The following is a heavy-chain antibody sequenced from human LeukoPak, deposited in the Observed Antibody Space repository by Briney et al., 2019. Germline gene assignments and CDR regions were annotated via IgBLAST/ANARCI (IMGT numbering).Heavy chain of an antibody. CDR3: ARGWSRPYYYDSSGPPGRYYYMDV. CDR2: INHSGST. Sequence: SETLSLTCAVYGGSFSGYYWSWIRQPPGKGLEWIGEINHSGSTNYNPSLKSRVTISVDTSKNQFSLKLSSVTAADTAVYYCARGWSRPYYYDSSGPPGRYYYMDVWGKGPRSPSP. CDR1: GGSFSGYY. D-gene: IGHD3-22*01. J-gene: IGHJ6*03. V-gene: IGHV4-34*01.